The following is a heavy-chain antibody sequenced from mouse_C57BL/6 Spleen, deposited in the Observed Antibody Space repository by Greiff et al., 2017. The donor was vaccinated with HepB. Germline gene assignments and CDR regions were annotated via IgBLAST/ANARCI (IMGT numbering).Heavy chain of an antibody. J-gene: IGHJ2*01. Sequence: VQLQQSGPVLVKPGASVKMSCKASGYTFTDYYMNWVKQSHGKSLEWIGVINPYNGGTSYNQKFKGKATLTVDKSSSTAYMELNSLTSEDSAVYYCASSMTKISHYYGSSPFDYWGQGTTLTVSS. CDR3: ASSMTKISHYYGSSPFDY. CDR1: GYTFTDYY. V-gene: IGHV1-19*01. D-gene: IGHD1-1*01. CDR2: INPYNGGT.